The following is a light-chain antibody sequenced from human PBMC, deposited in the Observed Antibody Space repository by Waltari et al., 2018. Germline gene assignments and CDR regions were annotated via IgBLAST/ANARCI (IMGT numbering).Light chain of an antibody. J-gene: IGLJ1*01. CDR1: ELPRKY. Sequence: SYELTQPPSVSVSPGQTARITCSGHELPRKYAYWFQQKSGQAPRLVIYEDTKRPSGIPERFSGSSSGTVATLTITGAQVDYEADYYCYSSDSTGLRVFGGGTTVVVL. V-gene: IGLV3-10*01. CDR3: YSSDSTGLRV. CDR2: EDT.